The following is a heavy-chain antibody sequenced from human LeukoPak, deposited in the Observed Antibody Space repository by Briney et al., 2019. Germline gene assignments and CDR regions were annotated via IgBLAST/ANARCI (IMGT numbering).Heavy chain of an antibody. V-gene: IGHV3-21*01. CDR3: ARSLYCSSTSCYGFDY. D-gene: IGHD2-2*01. J-gene: IGHJ4*02. CDR2: ISSSSSYI. CDR1: GFTFSSYS. Sequence: PGRSLRLSCAASGFTFSSYSMNWVRQAPGKGLEWVSSISSSSSYIYYADSVKGRFTISRDNAKNSLYLQMNSLRAEDTAVYYCARSLYCSSTSCYGFDYWGQGTLVTVSS.